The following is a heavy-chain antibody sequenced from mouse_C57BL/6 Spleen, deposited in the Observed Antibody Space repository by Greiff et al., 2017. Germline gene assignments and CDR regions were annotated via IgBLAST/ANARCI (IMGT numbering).Heavy chain of an antibody. CDR1: GFNIKDDY. V-gene: IGHV14-4*01. J-gene: IGHJ4*01. CDR2: IDPENGDT. D-gene: IGHD1-1*01. Sequence: LVESGAELVRPGASVKLSCTASGFNIKDDYMHWVKQRPEQGLEWIGWIDPENGDTEYASKFQGKATITADTSSNTAYLQLSSLTSEDTAVYYCTTDGSSYGYAMDYWGQGTSVTVSS. CDR3: TTDGSSYGYAMDY.